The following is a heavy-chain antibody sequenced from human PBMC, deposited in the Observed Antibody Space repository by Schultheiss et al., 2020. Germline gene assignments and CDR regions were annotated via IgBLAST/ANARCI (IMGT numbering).Heavy chain of an antibody. CDR3: TPQRSWGYYFDY. Sequence: GGSLRLSCETSGFTFSNYVMTWVRQAPGKGLEWVSALGRTGADTYYADSVKGRFTISRDNSKNTVYLQMSSLRADDTAVYYCTPQRSWGYYFDYWGQGTLVTVSS. V-gene: IGHV3-23*01. J-gene: IGHJ4*02. CDR1: GFTFSNYV. D-gene: IGHD6-25*01. CDR2: LGRTGADT.